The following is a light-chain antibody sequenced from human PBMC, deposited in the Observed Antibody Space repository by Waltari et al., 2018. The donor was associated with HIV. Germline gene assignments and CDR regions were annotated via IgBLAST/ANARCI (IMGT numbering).Light chain of an antibody. CDR2: SKS. J-gene: IGLJ3*02. Sequence: HSLLTQPPSTSGAPGQRVTISCSGSRANIGSNPVSWYLQHPRTAPIHLMFSKSQRPSGVSDRFSGSKSGSSASRVISGLQSEDESEYFCGAWDDSRKGFMFGGGTQLTVL. V-gene: IGLV1-44*01. CDR1: RANIGSNP. CDR3: GAWDDSRKGFM.